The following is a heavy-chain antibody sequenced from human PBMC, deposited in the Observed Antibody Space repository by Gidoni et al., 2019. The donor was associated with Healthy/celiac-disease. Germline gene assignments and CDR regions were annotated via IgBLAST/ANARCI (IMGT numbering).Heavy chain of an antibody. V-gene: IGHV4-59*08. CDR1: DRSISSYY. D-gene: IGHD4-17*01. Sequence: QVQLQESGPGLVKPSENLSLTCTVSDRSISSYYWSWLRQPPGKGLEWIGSIYYSGSTNYNPSLKSRVTISVDTSKNQFSLKLSSVTAADTAVYYCARQQYGDYDAFDIWGQGTMVTVSS. CDR3: ARQQYGDYDAFDI. CDR2: IYYSGST. J-gene: IGHJ3*02.